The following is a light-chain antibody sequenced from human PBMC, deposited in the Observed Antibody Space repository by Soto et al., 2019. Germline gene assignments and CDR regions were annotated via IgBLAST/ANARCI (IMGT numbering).Light chain of an antibody. Sequence: EIVLTQSPATLSLSPGERATLSCRASQSVSIYLAWYQQKPGQAPRLLIYDASNRATGVPARFSGSGSGTDFALTISILEPEDFAVYYCQQRNNWPPMYTFGQGTKLEIK. CDR1: QSVSIY. CDR3: QQRNNWPPMYT. CDR2: DAS. V-gene: IGKV3-11*01. J-gene: IGKJ2*01.